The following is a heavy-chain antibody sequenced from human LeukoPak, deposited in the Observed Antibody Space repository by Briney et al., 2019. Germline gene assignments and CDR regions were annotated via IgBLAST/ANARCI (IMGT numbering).Heavy chain of an antibody. V-gene: IGHV3-9*01. D-gene: IGHD2-15*01. CDR3: AKDIDMVVVNTFDY. Sequence: AGGSLRLSCAASGFTFDDYAMHWVRQAPGKGLEWVSGISWNSGSIGYADSVKGRFTISRDNAKNSLYLQMNSLRAEDTALYYCAKDIDMVVVNTFDYWGQGTLVTVSS. CDR2: ISWNSGSI. CDR1: GFTFDDYA. J-gene: IGHJ4*02.